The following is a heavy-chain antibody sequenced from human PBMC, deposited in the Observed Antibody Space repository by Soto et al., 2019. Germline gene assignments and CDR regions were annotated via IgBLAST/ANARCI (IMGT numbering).Heavy chain of an antibody. D-gene: IGHD1-26*01. J-gene: IGHJ4*02. CDR1: VGSFRGYY. CDR3: ARGPWDRIL. CDR2: IDHSGRT. V-gene: IGHV4-34*01. Sequence: SETLSLTCAVYVGSFRGYYWSRIRQPPGEGLEWIGEIDHSGRTNYNPSLKSRVTISVDTSKNQFSLKLSSVTAADTAVYYCARGPWDRILWGQGTLVTVSS.